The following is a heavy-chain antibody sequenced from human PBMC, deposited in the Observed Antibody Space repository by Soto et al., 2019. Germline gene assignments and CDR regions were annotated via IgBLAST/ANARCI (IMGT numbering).Heavy chain of an antibody. Sequence: EVQLVESGGGLVKPGESLRVSCEASGFTFSYYSLHWVRQAPGKGLEWVSSISGSSTYIYYADRVKGRFTISRDNAKNSLYLRMDSLRAEDTAVYYCARGDGTGLYNSGWSPRYWGQGTLVTVS. CDR1: GFTFSYYS. CDR2: ISGSSTYI. D-gene: IGHD6-19*01. CDR3: ARGDGTGLYNSGWSPRY. J-gene: IGHJ4*02. V-gene: IGHV3-21*04.